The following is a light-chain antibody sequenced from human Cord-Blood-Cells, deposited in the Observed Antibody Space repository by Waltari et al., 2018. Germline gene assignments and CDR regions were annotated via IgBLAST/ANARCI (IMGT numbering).Light chain of an antibody. CDR2: GNS. V-gene: IGLV1-40*01. Sequence: QSVLTQPPSVSGAPGQRVTISCTGSSSNIVAGYDVHWYQQLPGTAPKRLIYGNSNRPSGVPDRFSGSKSGTSASLAITGLQAEDEADYYCQSYDSSLSGSVFGGGTKLTVL. CDR1: SSNIVAGYD. J-gene: IGLJ3*02. CDR3: QSYDSSLSGSV.